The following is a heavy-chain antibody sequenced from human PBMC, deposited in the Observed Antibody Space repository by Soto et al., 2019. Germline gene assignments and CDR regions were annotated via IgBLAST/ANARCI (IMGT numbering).Heavy chain of an antibody. CDR3: AIAVAVGYFQH. Sequence: EVQLVESGGGLVQPGGSLRLSCAASGFTFSSYWMSWVRQAPGKGLEWVANIKQDGSEKYYVDSVKGRFTISRDNAKNSLYLQMNSLRAEDTAVYYCAIAVAVGYFQHWGQGPLVTVSS. CDR2: IKQDGSEK. CDR1: GFTFSSYW. V-gene: IGHV3-7*01. J-gene: IGHJ1*01. D-gene: IGHD6-19*01.